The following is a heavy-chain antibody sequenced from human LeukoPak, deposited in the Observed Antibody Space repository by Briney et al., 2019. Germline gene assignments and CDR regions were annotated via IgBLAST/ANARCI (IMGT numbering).Heavy chain of an antibody. D-gene: IGHD3-22*01. CDR2: ISGSGGST. V-gene: IGHV3-23*01. Sequence: GGSLRLSCAASGFTFSSYAMSWARQAPGKGLEWVSAISGSGGSTYYADSVKGRFTISRDNSKNTLYLQMNSLRAEDTAVYYCAKYGVVVIYGQLIDYWGRGTLVTVSS. CDR1: GFTFSSYA. CDR3: AKYGVVVIYGQLIDY. J-gene: IGHJ4*02.